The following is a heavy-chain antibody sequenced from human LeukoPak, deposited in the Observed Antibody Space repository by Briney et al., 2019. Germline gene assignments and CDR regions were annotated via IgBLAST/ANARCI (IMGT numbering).Heavy chain of an antibody. D-gene: IGHD5-12*01. J-gene: IGHJ6*02. CDR2: ISYDGSNK. CDR1: GFTFSSYA. CDR3: ARDALFIVATISGDAYGMDV. V-gene: IGHV3-30*04. Sequence: PGGSLRLSCAASGFTFSSYAMHWVRQAPGKGLEWVAVISYDGSNKYYADSVKGRFTISRDNSKNTLYLQMNSLRAEDTAVYYCARDALFIVATISGDAYGMDVWGQGTTVTVSS.